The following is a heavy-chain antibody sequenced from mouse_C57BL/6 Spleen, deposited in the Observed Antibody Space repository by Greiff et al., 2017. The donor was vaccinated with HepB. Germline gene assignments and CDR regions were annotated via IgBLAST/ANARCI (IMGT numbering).Heavy chain of an antibody. V-gene: IGHV1-80*01. J-gene: IGHJ4*01. CDR3: ARSTTTVPYDY. CDR1: GYAFSSYW. Sequence: QVQLKESGAELVKPGASVKVSCKASGYAFSSYWMNWVKQRPGKGLEWIGQIYPGDGDTNYNGKFKGKATLTADKSSSTAYMQLSSLTSEDSAVYVCARSTTTVPYDYWGQGTSVTVSS. CDR2: IYPGDGDT. D-gene: IGHD1-1*01.